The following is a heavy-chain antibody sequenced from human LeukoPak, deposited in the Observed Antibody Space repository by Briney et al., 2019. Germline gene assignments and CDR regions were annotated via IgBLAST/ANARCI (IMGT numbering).Heavy chain of an antibody. CDR2: IIPIFGTA. D-gene: IGHD5-18*01. V-gene: IGHV1-69*13. J-gene: IGHJ2*01. CDR3: ARPAMAYWYFDL. CDR1: GGTFSSYA. Sequence: ASVKVSCKASGGTFSSYAISWVRQAPGQGLEWMGGIIPIFGTANYAQKFQGRVTITADESTSTAYMELSSLRSEDTAVYYCARPAMAYWYFDLWGRGTLVTVSS.